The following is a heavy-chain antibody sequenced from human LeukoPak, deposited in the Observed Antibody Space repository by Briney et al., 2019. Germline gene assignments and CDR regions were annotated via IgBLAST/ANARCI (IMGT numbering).Heavy chain of an antibody. Sequence: GESLKISCAASGFTFSGSAMHWVRQASGKGLEWVGRIRSKANSYATAYAASVKGRFTISRDDSKNTAYLQMNSLKTEDTAVYYCTRREYSSSWYYFDYWGQGTLVTVSS. CDR2: IRSKANSYAT. D-gene: IGHD6-13*01. J-gene: IGHJ4*02. V-gene: IGHV3-73*01. CDR1: GFTFSGSA. CDR3: TRREYSSSWYYFDY.